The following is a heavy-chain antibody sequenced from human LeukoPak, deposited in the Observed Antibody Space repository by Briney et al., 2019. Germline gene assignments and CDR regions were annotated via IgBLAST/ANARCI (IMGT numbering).Heavy chain of an antibody. J-gene: IGHJ3*01. CDR3: ARVRLVWGMETFDL. CDR2: ISGYNTYT. D-gene: IGHD3-16*01. Sequence: ASVKVSCKASGYTFTSYAMNWVRQAPGQGLEWMGWISGYNTYTTYAQKFQDRVTMTKDTSTSTAYMEMRSLRSDDTAIYYCARVRLVWGMETFDLWGQGTMVTVSS. V-gene: IGHV1-18*01. CDR1: GYTFTSYA.